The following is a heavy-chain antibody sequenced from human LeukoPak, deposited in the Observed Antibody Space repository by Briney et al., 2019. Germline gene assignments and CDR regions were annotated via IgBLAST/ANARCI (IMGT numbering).Heavy chain of an antibody. CDR2: IWYDGSNK. Sequence: GGSLRLSCAASRFTFSNYGMHWVRQAPGKGLEWVAVIWYDGSNKYYADSVKGRFTISRDNSKNTLYLQMNSLRAEDTAVYYCARDRAYSSRLFDNWGQGTLVTVSS. CDR1: RFTFSNYG. V-gene: IGHV3-33*08. J-gene: IGHJ4*02. D-gene: IGHD6-13*01. CDR3: ARDRAYSSRLFDN.